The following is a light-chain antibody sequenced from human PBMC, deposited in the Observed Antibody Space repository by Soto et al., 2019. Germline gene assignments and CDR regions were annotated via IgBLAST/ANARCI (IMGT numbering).Light chain of an antibody. CDR3: QQSYRTPLT. V-gene: IGKV1-39*01. Sequence: DIQMTQSPSTLSASVGDRVTISCRASQSVNTYLNWHQKKPGKAPKLLIHGASSLQSGVPSRFSGSGSGTEFVLTINSLQPEDFATYYCQQSYRTPLTFGQGTKVEIK. CDR2: GAS. CDR1: QSVNTY. J-gene: IGKJ1*01.